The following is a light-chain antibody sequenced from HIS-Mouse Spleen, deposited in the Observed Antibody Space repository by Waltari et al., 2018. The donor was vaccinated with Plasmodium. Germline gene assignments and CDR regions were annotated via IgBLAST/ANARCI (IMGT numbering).Light chain of an antibody. CDR2: DAS. V-gene: IGKV3-11*01. CDR1: QSVSSY. Sequence: EIVLTQSPATLSLSQEERATLSCRASQSVSSYLAWYQQKPGKAPRLLIYDASNRATGIPARFSGSGSGTDFTLTISSLEPEDFAVYYCQQRSNWPITFGPGTKVDIK. CDR3: QQRSNWPIT. J-gene: IGKJ3*01.